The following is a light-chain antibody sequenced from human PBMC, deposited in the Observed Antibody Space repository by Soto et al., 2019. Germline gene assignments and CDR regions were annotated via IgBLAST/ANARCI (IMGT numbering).Light chain of an antibody. CDR2: KAS. CDR1: QTINSW. V-gene: IGKV1-5*03. J-gene: IGKJ1*01. Sequence: DIQMTQSPSTLSASVGDRVTITCRASQTINSWLAWYQQKPGKAPKLLIYKASSLESGVPSRFSGSGSGTEFTLSISSLQPDDFATYYCQQYNNYPLTFGQGTKVEI. CDR3: QQYNNYPLT.